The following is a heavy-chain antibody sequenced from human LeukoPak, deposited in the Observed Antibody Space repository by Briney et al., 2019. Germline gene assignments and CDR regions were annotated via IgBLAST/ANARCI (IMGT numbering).Heavy chain of an antibody. CDR3: AKDEYYYDSSGYPRAFDI. V-gene: IGHV3-23*01. CDR2: ISGSGGST. CDR1: GFTFSSYA. D-gene: IGHD3-22*01. J-gene: IGHJ3*02. Sequence: GGSLRPSCAPSGFTFSSYAMSWVSQDPGNGLECVSVISGSGGSTDYADSVKGRFTISRDNSKNTLYLQMNRLRAEDTAVYYCAKDEYYYDSSGYPRAFDIWGQGTMVTVSS.